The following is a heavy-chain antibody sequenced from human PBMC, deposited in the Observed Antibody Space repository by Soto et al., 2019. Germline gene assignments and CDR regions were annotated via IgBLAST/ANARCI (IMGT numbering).Heavy chain of an antibody. D-gene: IGHD2-15*01. CDR2: TYYRSRWYN. J-gene: IGHJ5*02. CDR1: GDSVSSNSAA. V-gene: IGHV6-1*01. CDR3: VREEILVAYNWFDP. Sequence: QSQTLSLTCAISGDSVSSNSAAWNWIRQSPSRGLEWLGKTYYRSRWYNDYAVSVKSRITINPDTSKNQFSLQLNSVTPDDTAVYYCVREEILVAYNWFDPWGQGTLVTVSS.